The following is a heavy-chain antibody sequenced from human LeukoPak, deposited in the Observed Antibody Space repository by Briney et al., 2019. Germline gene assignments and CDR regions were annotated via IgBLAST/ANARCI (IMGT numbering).Heavy chain of an antibody. Sequence: GGSLRLSCAASGFTFSRYAMHWVRQAPGKGLQYVSAINSNGGSTYYANSVKGRFTISRDNSKNTMYLQMGSLRAEDMAVYYCARSAEVGATDWFDPWGQGTLVTVSS. CDR3: ARSAEVGATDWFDP. CDR1: GFTFSRYA. CDR2: INSNGGST. D-gene: IGHD1-26*01. J-gene: IGHJ5*02. V-gene: IGHV3-64*01.